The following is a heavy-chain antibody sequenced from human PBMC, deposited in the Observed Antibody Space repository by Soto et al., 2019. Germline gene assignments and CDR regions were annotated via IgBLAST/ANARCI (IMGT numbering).Heavy chain of an antibody. J-gene: IGHJ4*02. CDR1: GFTFSSYA. Sequence: EVQLLESGGGLVQPGGSLRLSCAASGFTFSSYAMSWVRQAPGRGLEWVSAISGSGGSTYYADSVKGRFTISRDNSKNTLYLQMNSLRAEDTAVYYCAKIGYSGWYFDYWGQGTLVTVSS. CDR3: AKIGYSGWYFDY. CDR2: ISGSGGST. D-gene: IGHD6-19*01. V-gene: IGHV3-23*01.